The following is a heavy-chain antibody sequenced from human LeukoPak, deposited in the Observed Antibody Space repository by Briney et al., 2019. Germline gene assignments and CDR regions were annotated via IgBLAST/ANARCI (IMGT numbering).Heavy chain of an antibody. J-gene: IGHJ5*02. V-gene: IGHV3-23*01. D-gene: IGHD1-14*01. CDR2: ISGSGAST. Sequence: GGSLRLSCAASGFTFSSYEMNWVRQAPGKGLEWVSDISGSGASTYYADSVKGRFTISRDNSKNTLYLQMNGLRAEDTAVYYCAKKYNTGLDPWGQGTLVTVSS. CDR3: AKKYNTGLDP. CDR1: GFTFSSYE.